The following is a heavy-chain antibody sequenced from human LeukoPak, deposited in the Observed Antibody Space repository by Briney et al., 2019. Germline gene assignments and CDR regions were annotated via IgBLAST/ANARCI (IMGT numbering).Heavy chain of an antibody. J-gene: IGHJ4*02. CDR3: ATVGGYSYGYLKY. CDR1: RYSISSGYY. CDR2: IYQSGRT. D-gene: IGHD5-18*01. V-gene: IGHV4-38-2*01. Sequence: SETLCLTCDVSRYSISSGYYWGWIRQSPGKGLEWVASIYQSGRTFYNPSLQSRVTISVDTSKNQFSVKLTSVTAADTALYYCATVGGYSYGYLKYWGQGILVTVSP.